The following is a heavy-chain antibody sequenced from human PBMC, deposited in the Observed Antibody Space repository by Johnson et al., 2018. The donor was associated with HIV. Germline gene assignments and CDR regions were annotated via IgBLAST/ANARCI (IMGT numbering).Heavy chain of an antibody. Sequence: QVQLVESGGGVVQPGRSLRLSCAASGFTFSSYAMHWVRQAPGKGLEWVAFIRYDGSNKYYVDSVKGRFTISRDNAKNSLNLQMNSLRAEDTAVYYCARGYYYDSSGSTAGAFDIWGQGTMVTVSS. J-gene: IGHJ3*02. V-gene: IGHV3-33*08. CDR3: ARGYYYDSSGSTAGAFDI. CDR2: IRYDGSNK. D-gene: IGHD3-22*01. CDR1: GFTFSSYA.